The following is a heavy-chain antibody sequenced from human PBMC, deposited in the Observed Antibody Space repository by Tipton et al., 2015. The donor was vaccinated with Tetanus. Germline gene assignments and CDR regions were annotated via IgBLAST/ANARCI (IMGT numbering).Heavy chain of an antibody. CDR3: ARDGANWNLGY. V-gene: IGHV1-2*06. Sequence: QLVQSGPEVKKPGASMKVSCKASGYTFTGYYVHWVRQAPGQGLEWMGRINPNSGDTNYAQKFQGRVTMTRDTSISTAYTELSRLRSDDTAVYYCARDGANWNLGYWGQGTLVTVSS. D-gene: IGHD1-20*01. CDR2: INPNSGDT. J-gene: IGHJ4*02. CDR1: GYTFTGYY.